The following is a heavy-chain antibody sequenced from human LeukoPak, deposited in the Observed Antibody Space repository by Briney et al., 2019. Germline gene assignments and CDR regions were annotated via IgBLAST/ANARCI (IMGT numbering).Heavy chain of an antibody. CDR1: GGAFSSYA. D-gene: IGHD6-19*01. V-gene: IGHV1-69*05. Sequence: ASVKVSCKASGGAFSSYAISWVRQAPGQGLEWMGGIIPIFGTANYAQKFQGRVTITTDESTSTAYMELSSLRSEDTAVYYCARVGGEQWLGYYFDYWGQGTLVTVSS. CDR2: IIPIFGTA. J-gene: IGHJ4*02. CDR3: ARVGGEQWLGYYFDY.